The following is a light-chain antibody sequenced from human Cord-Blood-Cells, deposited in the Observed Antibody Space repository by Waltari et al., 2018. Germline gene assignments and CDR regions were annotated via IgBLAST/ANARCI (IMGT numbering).Light chain of an antibody. CDR3: CSYAGSSTLV. CDR1: SRDVGSSNL. Sequence: QSALNQPASVSRSPGQSITIPCTETSRDVGSSNLFSWYQQHPGKAPKLMIYEGSKRPSGVSNRFSGSKSGNPASLTISGLQAEDEADYYCCSYAGSSTLVFGGGTKLTVL. CDR2: EGS. J-gene: IGLJ2*01. V-gene: IGLV2-23*01.